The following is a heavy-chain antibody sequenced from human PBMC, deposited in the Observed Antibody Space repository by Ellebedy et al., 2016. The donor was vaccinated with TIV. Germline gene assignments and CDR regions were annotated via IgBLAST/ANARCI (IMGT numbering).Heavy chain of an antibody. V-gene: IGHV1-18*01. Sequence: AASVKVSCKASGYTFTSYGISWVRQAPGQGLEWMGWISAYNGNTNYAQKLQGRVTMTTDTSTSTAYMELRSLRSDDTAVYYCARVSRYGSGSYGWFDPWGQGTLVTVSS. CDR3: ARVSRYGSGSYGWFDP. CDR1: GYTFTSYG. CDR2: ISAYNGNT. J-gene: IGHJ5*02. D-gene: IGHD3-10*01.